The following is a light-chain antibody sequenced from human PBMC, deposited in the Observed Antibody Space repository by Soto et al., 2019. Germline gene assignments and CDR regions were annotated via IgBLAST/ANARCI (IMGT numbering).Light chain of an antibody. J-gene: IGKJ4*01. CDR1: QSVNNY. CDR3: QQRSHWPWLT. V-gene: IGKV3-11*01. CDR2: DVF. Sequence: EIVLTQSPATLSLSPGERATLSCRASQSVNNYLAWYQQKPGQAPRLVIYDVFNRATGTPARFSGSGSGTDFNLTINSLGPEYVGVYYSQQRSHWPWLTFGGKPRVEIK.